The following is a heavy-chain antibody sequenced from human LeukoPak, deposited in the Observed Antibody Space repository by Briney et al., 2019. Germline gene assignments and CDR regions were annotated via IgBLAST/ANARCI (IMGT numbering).Heavy chain of an antibody. CDR3: ARMDYYGSGSYDY. J-gene: IGHJ4*02. D-gene: IGHD3-10*01. V-gene: IGHV4-4*02. Sequence: SETLSLTCAVSGGYISSSNWWSWVRQPPGKGLEWIGEIYHSGSTNYNPSLKSRVTISVDKSKNQFSLKLSSVTAADTAVYYCARMDYYGSGSYDYWGQGTLVTVSS. CDR2: IYHSGST. CDR1: GGYISSSNW.